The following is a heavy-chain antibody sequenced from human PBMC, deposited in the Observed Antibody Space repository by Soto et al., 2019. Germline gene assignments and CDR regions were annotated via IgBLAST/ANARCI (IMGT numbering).Heavy chain of an antibody. D-gene: IGHD2-2*01. V-gene: IGHV3-23*01. CDR1: GFTFSNHA. J-gene: IGHJ4*02. Sequence: EVQLLESGGALVQPGGSLRLSCAASGFTFSNHAMNWVRQAPGQGLEWVSTISDSGSTYYADSVKGRFTISRDNSKNTLYLQITSLRGEDTSVYYCSRDPAGPYFTSTRCLYFFDHWGQGTLVSVSS. CDR2: ISDSGST. CDR3: SRDPAGPYFTSTRCLYFFDH.